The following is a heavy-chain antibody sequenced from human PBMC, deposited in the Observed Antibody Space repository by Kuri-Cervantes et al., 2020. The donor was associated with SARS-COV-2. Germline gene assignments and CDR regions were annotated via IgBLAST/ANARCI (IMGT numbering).Heavy chain of an antibody. Sequence: SETLSLTCSVSGASISNFYWSWIRRPPGKGLEWIGFIYHTGSTNYNPALKSRVTISVDTSKNQFSLKVTSVTAADTAVYYCAGSSGRHIYYGMDVWGQGTTVTVSS. CDR1: GASISNFY. CDR3: AGSSGRHIYYGMDV. V-gene: IGHV4-59*03. CDR2: IYHTGST. D-gene: IGHD3-10*01. J-gene: IGHJ6*02.